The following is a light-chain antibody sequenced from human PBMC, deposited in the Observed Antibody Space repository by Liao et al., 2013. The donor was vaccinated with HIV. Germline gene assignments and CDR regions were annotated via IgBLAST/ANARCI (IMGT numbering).Light chain of an antibody. CDR2: YDS. CDR3: QVWDSSSDHRV. Sequence: SYKLTQPPSVSVSPGQTASIACSGDKLGDKYACWYQQKPGQSPVLVIYYDSDRPSEIPERFSGSNSGNTATLTISRVEAGDEADYYCQVWDSSSDHRVFGGGTKLTVL. V-gene: IGLV3-21*04. CDR1: KLGDKY. J-gene: IGLJ3*02.